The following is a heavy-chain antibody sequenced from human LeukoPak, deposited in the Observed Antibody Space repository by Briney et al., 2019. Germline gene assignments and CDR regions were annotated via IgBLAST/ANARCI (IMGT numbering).Heavy chain of an antibody. CDR3: AKGFDEGITIFGVVMYYYYYGMDV. Sequence: GGSLRLSCAASGFTFSSYWMHWVRQAPGKGLVWVSRINSDGSSTSYADSVKGRFTISRDNAKNTLYLQMNSLRAEDTAVYYCAKGFDEGITIFGVVMYYYYYGMDVWGQGTTVTVSS. J-gene: IGHJ6*02. CDR1: GFTFSSYW. D-gene: IGHD3-3*01. V-gene: IGHV3-74*01. CDR2: INSDGSST.